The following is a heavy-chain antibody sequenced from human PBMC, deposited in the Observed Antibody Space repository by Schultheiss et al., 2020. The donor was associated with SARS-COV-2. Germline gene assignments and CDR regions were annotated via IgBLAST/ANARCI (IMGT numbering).Heavy chain of an antibody. CDR1: GFTFSSYG. D-gene: IGHD3-3*01. CDR2: IWYDGSNK. CDR3: ASAIYDFWSGYYPFFDY. J-gene: IGHJ4*02. Sequence: GGSLRLSCAASGFTFSSYGMHWVRQAPGKGLEWVAVIWYDGSNKYYADSVKGRFTISRDNSKNTLYLQMNSLRAEDTAVYYCASAIYDFWSGYYPFFDYWGQGTLVTVSS. V-gene: IGHV3-33*08.